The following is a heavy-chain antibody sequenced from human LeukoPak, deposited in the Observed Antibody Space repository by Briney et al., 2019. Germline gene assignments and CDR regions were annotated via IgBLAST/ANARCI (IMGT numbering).Heavy chain of an antibody. CDR1: GGSISSGGYS. J-gene: IGHJ4*02. Sequence: TSQTLSLTCAVSGGSISSGGYSWSWIRQPPGKGLEWIGYIYHSGSTYYNPSLKSRVTISVDRSKNQFSLKLSSVTAADTAVYYCARDRGYSYGPFDYWGQGTLVTVSS. CDR3: ARDRGYSYGPFDY. CDR2: IYHSGST. D-gene: IGHD5-18*01. V-gene: IGHV4-30-2*01.